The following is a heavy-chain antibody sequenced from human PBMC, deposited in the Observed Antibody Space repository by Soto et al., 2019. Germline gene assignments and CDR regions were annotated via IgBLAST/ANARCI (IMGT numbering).Heavy chain of an antibody. D-gene: IGHD6-19*01. CDR3: AKATTNGGWFNPFDS. J-gene: IGHJ4*02. CDR1: GFSFVNYA. V-gene: IGHV3-23*01. Sequence: GGSLRLSCAASGFSFVNYAMNWVRQSPGKGLEWVSGLSGSGTSTYYADSVKGRFTISRDNSRDTLFLQMNSLTADDTAVYYCAKATTNGGWFNPFDSWGQGALVTVSS. CDR2: LSGSGTST.